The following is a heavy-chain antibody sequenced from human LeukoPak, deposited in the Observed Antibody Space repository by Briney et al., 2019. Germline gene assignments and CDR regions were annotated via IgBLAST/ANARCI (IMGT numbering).Heavy chain of an antibody. V-gene: IGHV3-21*01. Sequence: PGGSLRLSCAASGFTFSSYSMNWVRQAPGKGLEWVSSISSSSSYIYCADSVKGRFTISRDNAKNSLYLQMNSLRAEDTAVYYCARADWNDVRGDWGQGTLVTVSS. CDR2: ISSSSSYI. CDR3: ARADWNDVRGD. CDR1: GFTFSSYS. D-gene: IGHD1-1*01. J-gene: IGHJ4*02.